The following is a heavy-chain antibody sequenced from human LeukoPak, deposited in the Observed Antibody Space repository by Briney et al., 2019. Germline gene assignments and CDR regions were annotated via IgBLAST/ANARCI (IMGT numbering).Heavy chain of an antibody. Sequence: ASVKVSCKASGYTFTAYYMQWVRLAPGQGLEWMGWINPNSGGTNYAQKFQGRVTMTRDTSISTAYMELSRLRSDDTAVYYCARSEQWLAPDCWGQGALVTVSS. CDR2: INPNSGGT. CDR1: GYTFTAYY. J-gene: IGHJ4*02. CDR3: ARSEQWLAPDC. D-gene: IGHD6-19*01. V-gene: IGHV1-2*02.